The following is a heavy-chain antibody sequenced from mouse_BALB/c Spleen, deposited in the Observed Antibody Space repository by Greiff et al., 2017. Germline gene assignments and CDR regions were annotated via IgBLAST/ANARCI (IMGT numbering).Heavy chain of an antibody. CDR1: GYTFTSYV. J-gene: IGHJ3*01. Sequence: VQLKQSGPELVKPGASVKMSCKASGYTFTSYVMHWVKQKPGQGLEWIGYINPYNDGTKYNEKFKGKATLTSDKSSSTAYMELSSLTSEDSAVYYCARRVYDVYLWFAYWGQGTLVTGSA. CDR3: ARRVYDVYLWFAY. V-gene: IGHV1-14*01. D-gene: IGHD2-3*01. CDR2: INPYNDGT.